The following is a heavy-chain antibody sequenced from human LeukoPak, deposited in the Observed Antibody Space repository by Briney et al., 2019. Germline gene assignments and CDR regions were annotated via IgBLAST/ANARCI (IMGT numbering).Heavy chain of an antibody. CDR1: GLNFASYS. CDR2: IHPGDSDA. CDR3: VRGAKPMRPHDY. Sequence: GGSLKISCKGSGLNFASYSIGWVRQMPGKGLEWMGIIHPGDSDATYSPSFQGQVTISADKSITTAYLQWSSLKASDTAMYFCVRGAKPMRPHDYWGQGTLVTVSS. V-gene: IGHV5-51*01. J-gene: IGHJ4*02.